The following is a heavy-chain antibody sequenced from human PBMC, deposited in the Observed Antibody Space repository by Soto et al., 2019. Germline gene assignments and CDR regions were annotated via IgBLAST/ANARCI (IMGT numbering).Heavy chain of an antibody. Sequence: RGSLRLSCAASGFTFSSYAMSWVRQAPGKGLEWVSAISGSGGSTYYADSVKGRFTISRDNSKNTLYLQMNSLRAEDAAVYDSANQRATHYYGSGCSTNWGQGTLVTVSS. V-gene: IGHV3-23*01. CDR2: ISGSGGST. CDR1: GFTFSSYA. D-gene: IGHD3-10*01. CDR3: ANQRATHYYGSGCSTN. J-gene: IGHJ4*02.